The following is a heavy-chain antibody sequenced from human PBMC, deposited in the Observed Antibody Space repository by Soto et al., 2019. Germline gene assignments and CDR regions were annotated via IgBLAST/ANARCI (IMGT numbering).Heavy chain of an antibody. V-gene: IGHV1-18*01. CDR1: GYNFFTYA. D-gene: IGHD3-10*01. CDR2: ISAYNGTL. J-gene: IGHJ1*01. Sequence: QVELVQSGAEVKKPGASVKVSCKTSGYNFFTYALSWVRQAPGQGLEWSGWISAYNGTLKYAQKFQDRVTLTTDTSTTTAYMEMRGLRSDDTAVYFCARDVWFGEVTPFQHWGQGTPVTVSS. CDR3: ARDVWFGEVTPFQH.